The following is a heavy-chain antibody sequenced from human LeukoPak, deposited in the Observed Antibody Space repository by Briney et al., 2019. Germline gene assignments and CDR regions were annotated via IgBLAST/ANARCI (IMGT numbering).Heavy chain of an antibody. CDR2: INHTGST. CDR3: ARGRGIASTTGFGVDY. D-gene: IGHD3-16*01. Sequence: SETLSLTCAVYSGSFNNYYWTWIRQPPGKGLEWIGEINHTGSTKYNPSLESRVAMSVNPSRNQFSLQLTSVTVADTAVYYCARGRGIASTTGFGVDYWGRGSLVTVSS. CDR1: SGSFNNYY. V-gene: IGHV4-34*01. J-gene: IGHJ4*02.